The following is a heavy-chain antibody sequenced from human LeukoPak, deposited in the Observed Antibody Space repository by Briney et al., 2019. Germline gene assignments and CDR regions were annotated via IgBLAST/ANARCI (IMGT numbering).Heavy chain of an antibody. J-gene: IGHJ4*02. CDR2: INPNSGGT. CDR3: ARTMVVMRAFDY. V-gene: IGHV1-2*02. Sequence: ASVKVSCKASGYTFTGYYMHWVRQAPGQGLEWMGWINPNSGGTNYAQKFQGRVTMTRDMSTSTVYMELSSLRSEDTAVYYCARTMVVMRAFDYWGQGTLVTVSS. D-gene: IGHD4-23*01. CDR1: GYTFTGYY.